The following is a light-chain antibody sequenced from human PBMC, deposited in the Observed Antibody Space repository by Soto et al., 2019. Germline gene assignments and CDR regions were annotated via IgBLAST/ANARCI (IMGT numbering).Light chain of an antibody. CDR1: SSNIGAGYD. CDR2: GNS. CDR3: QSYDSSLSGSV. Sequence: QSVLTQPRSVSGAPGQRVTISCTGSSSNIGAGYDVHWYQQLPGTAPKLLIYGNSKRPSGVPDRFSGSKSGTSASLAITGLQAEDEADYYCQSYDSSLSGSVFGGGTKLTVL. V-gene: IGLV1-40*01. J-gene: IGLJ3*02.